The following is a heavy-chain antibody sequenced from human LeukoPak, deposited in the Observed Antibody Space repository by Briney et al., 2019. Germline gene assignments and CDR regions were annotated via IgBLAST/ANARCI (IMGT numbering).Heavy chain of an antibody. V-gene: IGHV4-39*07. CDR1: GGSISSSSYY. Sequence: SETLSLTCTVSGGSISSSSYYWGWIRQPPGKGLEWIGSIYYSGSTYYNPSLKSRVTISVDTSKNQFSLKLSSVTAADTAVYYCARDRPAFDYWGQGTRVTASS. CDR2: IYYSGST. D-gene: IGHD2-15*01. CDR3: ARDRPAFDY. J-gene: IGHJ4*02.